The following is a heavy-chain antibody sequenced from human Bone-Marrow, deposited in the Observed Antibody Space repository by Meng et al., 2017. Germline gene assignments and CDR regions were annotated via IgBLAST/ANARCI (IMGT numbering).Heavy chain of an antibody. CDR2: IHYTGSA. V-gene: IGHV4-59*01. CDR3: AKEITMAGTLGSDY. Sequence: SETLSLTCTVSGGSISAYYWIWIRQPPGKGLEYIGNIHYTGSANYNPSLEGRVTISLDTSKNQFSLKVNSVTAADTAVYYCAKEITMAGTLGSDYWGQGTLVTVSS. CDR1: GGSISAYY. J-gene: IGHJ4*02. D-gene: IGHD1-1*01.